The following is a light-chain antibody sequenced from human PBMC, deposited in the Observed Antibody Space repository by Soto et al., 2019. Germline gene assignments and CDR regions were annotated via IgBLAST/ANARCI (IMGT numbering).Light chain of an antibody. J-gene: IGLJ2*01. CDR1: KLGDKY. V-gene: IGLV3-1*01. CDR3: QAWDSSTVV. Sequence: SYELTQPPSVSVSPGQTASITCSGDKLGDKYACWYQQKPGQSPVLVIYQDSKLPSGIPERFSGSNSGKTATLNISGTQAMDEADYYCQAWDSSTVVLGGGTKVTVL. CDR2: QDS.